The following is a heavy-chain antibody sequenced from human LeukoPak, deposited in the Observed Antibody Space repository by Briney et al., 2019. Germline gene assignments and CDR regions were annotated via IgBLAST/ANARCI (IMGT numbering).Heavy chain of an antibody. CDR2: ISSSSSCI. D-gene: IGHD6-19*01. V-gene: IGHV3-21*01. CDR1: GFTFSSYS. J-gene: IGHJ4*02. Sequence: GGSLRLSCAASGFTFSSYSMNWVRQAPGKGLEWVSSISSSSSCIYYADSVKGRFTISRDNAKNSLYLQMNSLRAEDTAVYYCARDPSSSGWSHFDYWGQGTLVTVSS. CDR3: ARDPSSSGWSHFDY.